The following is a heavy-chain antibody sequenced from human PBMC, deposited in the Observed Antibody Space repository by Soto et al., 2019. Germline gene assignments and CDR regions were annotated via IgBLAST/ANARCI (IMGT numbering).Heavy chain of an antibody. CDR1: GGYSSSGCYC. CDR3: ASYYYYYGMDV. J-gene: IGHJ6*02. CDR2: IYHSGST. Sequence: TLSLTWGVSGGYSSSGCYCWSWIRQPPGKGLEWIGYIYHSGSTYYNPSLKSRVTISVDRSKNQFSLKLSSVTAADTAVYYCASYYYYYGMDVWGQGTTVNVS. V-gene: IGHV4-30-2*01.